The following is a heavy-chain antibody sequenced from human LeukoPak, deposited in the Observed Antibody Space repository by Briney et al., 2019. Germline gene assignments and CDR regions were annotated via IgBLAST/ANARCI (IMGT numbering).Heavy chain of an antibody. CDR1: GFTFSSYA. CDR3: AREGDFWSGYPIEHYYYMDV. J-gene: IGHJ6*03. D-gene: IGHD3-3*01. CDR2: ISGRGDLE. V-gene: IGHV3-23*01. Sequence: GGSLRLSCSASGFTFSSYAMTWVRQAPGKGLEWVSTISGRGDLEFYTESVKGRFTISRDHSKNTLHLQMDSLRAEDTAIYYCAREGDFWSGYPIEHYYYMDVWGKGPTVTVTS.